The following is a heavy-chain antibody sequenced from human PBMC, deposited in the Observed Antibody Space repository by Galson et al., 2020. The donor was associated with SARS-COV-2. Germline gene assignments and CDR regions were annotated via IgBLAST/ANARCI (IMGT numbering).Heavy chain of an antibody. V-gene: IGHV1-18*01. J-gene: IGHJ6*02. CDR2: ISAYNGNT. D-gene: IGHD1-26*01. CDR1: GYTFTSYG. CDR3: ARRWELLGDYYGMDV. Sequence: ASVKVSCKASGYTFTSYGISWVRQAPGQGLEWMGWISAYNGNTNYAQKLQGRVTMTTDTSTSTAYMELRSLRSDDTAVYYCARRWELLGDYYGMDVWCQGTTVTVSS.